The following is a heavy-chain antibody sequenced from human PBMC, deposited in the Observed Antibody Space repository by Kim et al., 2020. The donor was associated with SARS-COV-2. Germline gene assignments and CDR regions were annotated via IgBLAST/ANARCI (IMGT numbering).Heavy chain of an antibody. D-gene: IGHD3-3*01. J-gene: IGHJ5*02. CDR1: GFTFSSYG. Sequence: GGSLRLSCAASGFTFSSYGMHWVRQAPGKGLEWVAVISYDGSNKYYADSVKGRFTISRDNSKNTLYLQMNSLRAEDTAVYYCAKDRLIFGVGANWFDPWGQGTLVTVSS. V-gene: IGHV3-30*18. CDR3: AKDRLIFGVGANWFDP. CDR2: ISYDGSNK.